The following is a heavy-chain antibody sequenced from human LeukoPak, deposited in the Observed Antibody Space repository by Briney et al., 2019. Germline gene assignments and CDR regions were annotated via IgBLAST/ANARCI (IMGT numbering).Heavy chain of an antibody. CDR1: GFTFSSYS. D-gene: IGHD3-10*01. J-gene: IGHJ6*03. V-gene: IGHV3-48*04. Sequence: TGGSLRLSCAASGFTFSSYSMNWVRQAPGKGLEWVSYISSSSSTIYYADSVKGRFTISRDNAKNSLYLQMNSLRAEDTAVYYCARTYYYGSGSYHYMDVWGKGTTVTVSS. CDR2: ISSSSSTI. CDR3: ARTYYYGSGSYHYMDV.